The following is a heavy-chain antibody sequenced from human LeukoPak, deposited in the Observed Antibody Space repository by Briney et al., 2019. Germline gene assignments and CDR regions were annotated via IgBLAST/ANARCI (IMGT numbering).Heavy chain of an antibody. Sequence: GGSLRLSCAASGFTFSSYSMNWVRHAPGKGLEWVSSISSSSYIYYADSVKSRFTISRDNAKNSLYLQMNSLRAEDTAVYYCARDRSGGTNAFDIWGQGTMVTVSS. D-gene: IGHD3-16*01. CDR2: ISSSSYI. CDR1: GFTFSSYS. CDR3: ARDRSGGTNAFDI. V-gene: IGHV3-21*01. J-gene: IGHJ3*02.